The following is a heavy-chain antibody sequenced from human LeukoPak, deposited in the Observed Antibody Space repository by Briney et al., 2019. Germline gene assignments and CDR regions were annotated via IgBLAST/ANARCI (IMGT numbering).Heavy chain of an antibody. CDR1: GFNFSSYS. J-gene: IGHJ4*02. CDR2: ISSSSSFI. V-gene: IGHV3-21*01. Sequence: GGSLRLSWAGSGFNFSSYSMSWVRQAPWKGLEFVSSISSSSSFIYYADSVKGRFTSSRDNAKKSLSLQMNSLRADDTAVYYCARGYSSSWYLDWGQGTLVTVSS. D-gene: IGHD6-13*01. CDR3: ARGYSSSWYLD.